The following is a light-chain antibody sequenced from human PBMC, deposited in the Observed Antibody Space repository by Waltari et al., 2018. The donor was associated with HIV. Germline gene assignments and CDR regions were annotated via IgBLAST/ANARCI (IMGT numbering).Light chain of an antibody. V-gene: IGLV2-14*03. CDR2: DVP. CDR1: GPEIGAYNY. CDR3: SSYTTLNTVI. Sequence: QSALTQPASVSASPGQSITISCAGPGPEIGAYNYVAWYQKLPDSVPKLIIYDVPSRQSGISDRFSASKSGNAASLTISGLQADDEGKYYCSSYTTLNTVIFGGGTKLTV. J-gene: IGLJ2*01.